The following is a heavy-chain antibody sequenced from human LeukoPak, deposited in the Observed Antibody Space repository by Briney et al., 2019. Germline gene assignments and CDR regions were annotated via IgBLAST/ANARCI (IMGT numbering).Heavy chain of an antibody. CDR2: ISSSSSII. Sequence: GGSLRLSCSASGFTFSGYSMNWVRQAPGKGLEWVSYISSSSSIIYYADSVKGRFTISRDNAKNSLYLQMNRLRAEDTAVYYCARENSFWSGYYFDFWGQGTLVTVSS. J-gene: IGHJ4*02. CDR1: GFTFSGYS. CDR3: ARENSFWSGYYFDF. D-gene: IGHD3-3*01. V-gene: IGHV3-48*01.